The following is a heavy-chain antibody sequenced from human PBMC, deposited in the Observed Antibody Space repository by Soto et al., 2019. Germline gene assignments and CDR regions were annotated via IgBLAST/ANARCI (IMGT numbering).Heavy chain of an antibody. D-gene: IGHD1-1*01. V-gene: IGHV3-33*01. J-gene: IGHJ4*02. CDR2: IWYDGSEK. Sequence: GGSLRLSCAASGFTFSDYGMHWVRQAPGKGLEWVAVIWYDGSEKYYADSVKGRFTISRDNSKNTLYLQMNSLRAEDTAVYYCARQSLGNIRLRGFDYWGQGALVTVSS. CDR3: ARQSLGNIRLRGFDY. CDR1: GFTFSDYG.